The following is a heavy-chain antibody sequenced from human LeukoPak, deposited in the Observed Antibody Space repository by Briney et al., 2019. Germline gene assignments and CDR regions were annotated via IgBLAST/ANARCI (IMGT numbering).Heavy chain of an antibody. Sequence: PSETLSLTCSVSGGSISSYYWNWIRQPAGKGLEWIGRIYSSGSTSYNPSLKSRVTISVDTSKNQFSLKLSSVTAADTAVYYCARVRRTITRHQYCSSTSCYTYNWFDPWGQGTLVTVSS. CDR2: IYSSGST. CDR3: ARVRRTITRHQYCSSTSCYTYNWFDP. CDR1: GGSISSYY. J-gene: IGHJ5*02. D-gene: IGHD2-2*01. V-gene: IGHV4-4*07.